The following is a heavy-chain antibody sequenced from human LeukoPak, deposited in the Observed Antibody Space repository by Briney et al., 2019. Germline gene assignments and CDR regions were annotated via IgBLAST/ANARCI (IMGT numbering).Heavy chain of an antibody. CDR1: GGSISSYY. J-gene: IGHJ5*02. V-gene: IGHV4-59*01. Sequence: PSETLSLTCTVSGGSISSYYWSWIRQPPGKGLEWIGYIYYSGSTYYNPSLKSRVTISVDTSKNQFSLKLSSVTAADTAVYYCARTPYYYDSSGYRNWFDPWGQGTLVTVSS. CDR2: IYYSGST. CDR3: ARTPYYYDSSGYRNWFDP. D-gene: IGHD3-22*01.